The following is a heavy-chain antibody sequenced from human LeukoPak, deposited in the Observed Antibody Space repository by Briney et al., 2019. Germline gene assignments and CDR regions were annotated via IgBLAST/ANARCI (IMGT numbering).Heavy chain of an antibody. CDR1: GGSFSGYY. Sequence: SETLSLTCAVYGGSFSGYYWSWIRQPPGKGLEWIGEINHSGSTNYNPSLKSRATISVDRSKNQFSLKLSSVTAADTAVYYCAREADSSGYSFDYWGQGTLVTVSS. CDR2: INHSGST. D-gene: IGHD3-22*01. V-gene: IGHV4-34*01. CDR3: AREADSSGYSFDY. J-gene: IGHJ4*02.